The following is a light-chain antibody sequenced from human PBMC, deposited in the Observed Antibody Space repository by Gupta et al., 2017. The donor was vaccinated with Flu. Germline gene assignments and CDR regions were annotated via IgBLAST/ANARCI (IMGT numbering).Light chain of an antibody. CDR3: AAWDDSLSGTV. V-gene: IGLV1-47*01. CDR1: RSNIVSNF. J-gene: IGLJ3*02. CDR2: RVN. Sequence: QSVLTPPPSAPGPPGQWVTISCSGNRSNIVSNFVDWYQQLPGTAPKLLIYRVNQRPSGVPDRFSGSKSGTSASLVIDVLRSEDEADYHCAAWDDSLSGTVFGGGTKVTVL.